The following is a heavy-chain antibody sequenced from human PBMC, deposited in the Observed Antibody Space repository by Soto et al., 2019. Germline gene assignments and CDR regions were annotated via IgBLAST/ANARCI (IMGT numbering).Heavy chain of an antibody. V-gene: IGHV3-21*01. CDR2: ISSSSSYI. Sequence: LRLSCAASGFTFSSYSMNWVRQAPGKGLEWVSSISSSSSYIYYADSVKGRFTISRDNAKNSLYLQMNSLRAEDTAVYYCARDYSGYDFRTDYYGMDVWGQGTTVTVSS. J-gene: IGHJ6*02. CDR1: GFTFSSYS. D-gene: IGHD5-12*01. CDR3: ARDYSGYDFRTDYYGMDV.